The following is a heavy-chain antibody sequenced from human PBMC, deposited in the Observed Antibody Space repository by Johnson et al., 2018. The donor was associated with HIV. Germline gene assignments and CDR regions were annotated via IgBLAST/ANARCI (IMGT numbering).Heavy chain of an antibody. J-gene: IGHJ3*01. Sequence: VQLVESGGGVLRPGGSLRLSCAASGFTFDDYGMSWVRQAPGKGLEWVSGINWNGGSTGFADSVKGRFTISRDNAKNSMYLQMNSLRVEDTALYYCVRDTGYCSGGRCDDAFDVWGQGTVVTVSS. CDR1: GFTFDDYG. V-gene: IGHV3-20*04. CDR3: VRDTGYCSGGRCDDAFDV. CDR2: INWNGGST. D-gene: IGHD2-15*01.